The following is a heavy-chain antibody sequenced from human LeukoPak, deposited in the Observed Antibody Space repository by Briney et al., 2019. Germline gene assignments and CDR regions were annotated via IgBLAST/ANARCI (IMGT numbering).Heavy chain of an antibody. CDR1: GGTFSSYA. CDR2: IIHIFGTA. D-gene: IGHD2/OR15-2a*01. Sequence: GASVKVSCKASGGTFSSYAISWVRQAPGQGLEWMGGIIHIFGTANYAQKFQGRVTITADKSTSTAYMELSRLRSDDTAVYYCARFSRTHFADYFSYYYMDVWGKGTTVTISS. CDR3: ARFSRTHFADYFSYYYMDV. J-gene: IGHJ6*03. V-gene: IGHV1-69*06.